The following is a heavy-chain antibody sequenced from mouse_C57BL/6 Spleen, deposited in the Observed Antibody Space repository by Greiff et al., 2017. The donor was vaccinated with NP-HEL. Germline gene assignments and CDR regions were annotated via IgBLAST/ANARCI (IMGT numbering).Heavy chain of an antibody. CDR2: IDPSDSET. CDR1: GYTFTSYW. Sequence: VQLQQPGAELVRPGSSVKLSCKASGYTFTSYWMPWVKQRPIQGLEWIGNIDPSDSETHYNQKFKDKATLTVDKSSSTAYMQLSSLTSEDSAVYYCARGRWLPYTREAMDYWGQGTSVTVSA. V-gene: IGHV1-52*01. J-gene: IGHJ4*01. D-gene: IGHD2-2*01. CDR3: ARGRWLPYTREAMDY.